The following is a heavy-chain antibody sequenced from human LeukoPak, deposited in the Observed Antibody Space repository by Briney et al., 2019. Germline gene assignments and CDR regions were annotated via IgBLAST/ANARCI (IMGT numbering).Heavy chain of an antibody. CDR1: GFTFSSYW. Sequence: GGSLRLSCAVSGFTFSSYWMNWVRQVPGKGLVWVSHINTFGTTATYADSVKGRFTISRDNANNTLYLQMNSLRAEDTALYYCARDSTQGERSLLFFGYWGQGALVTVSS. CDR2: INTFGTTA. V-gene: IGHV3-74*01. J-gene: IGHJ4*02. CDR3: ARDSTQGERSLLFFGY. D-gene: IGHD3-16*02.